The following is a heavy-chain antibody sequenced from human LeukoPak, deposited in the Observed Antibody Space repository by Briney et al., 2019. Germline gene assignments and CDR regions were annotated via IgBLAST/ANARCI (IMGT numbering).Heavy chain of an antibody. CDR2: INPNSGGT. D-gene: IGHD6-13*01. V-gene: IGHV1-2*06. CDR1: GYTFTGYY. Sequence: GASVKVSCKASGYTFTGYYIHWVRQAPGQGFEWMGRINPNSGGTNYAQKFQGTITMTRNTAISTAYMELSRLRSDDTAVYYCARDLSWGSDAFDIWGQGTMFTVSS. J-gene: IGHJ3*02. CDR3: ARDLSWGSDAFDI.